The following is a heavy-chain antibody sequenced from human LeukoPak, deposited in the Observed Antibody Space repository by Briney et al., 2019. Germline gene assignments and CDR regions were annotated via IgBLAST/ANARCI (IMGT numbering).Heavy chain of an antibody. CDR1: GFTVSSNY. Sequence: PGGSLRLSCAASGFTVSSNYMTWVRQAPGKGLEWVSVIYSGGSTYYADSVKGRFTISRDNSKNTLSLQMNSLRAEDTAVYYRARNSGYDLPFDYWGQGTLVTVSS. V-gene: IGHV3-53*01. CDR2: IYSGGST. CDR3: ARNSGYDLPFDY. D-gene: IGHD5-12*01. J-gene: IGHJ4*02.